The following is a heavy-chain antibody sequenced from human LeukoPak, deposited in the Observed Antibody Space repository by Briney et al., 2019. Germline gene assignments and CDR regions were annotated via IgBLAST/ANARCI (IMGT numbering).Heavy chain of an antibody. CDR1: GFTFSSYG. Sequence: GGSLRLSCAASGFTFSSYGMHWVRQAPGKGLEWVAFIRYDGSNKYYADSVKGRFTISRDNSKNTLYLQMNSLRAEDTAVYYCARTLGGAAMVSLFDYWGQGTLVTVSS. CDR2: IRYDGSNK. V-gene: IGHV3-30*02. D-gene: IGHD5-18*01. J-gene: IGHJ4*02. CDR3: ARTLGGAAMVSLFDY.